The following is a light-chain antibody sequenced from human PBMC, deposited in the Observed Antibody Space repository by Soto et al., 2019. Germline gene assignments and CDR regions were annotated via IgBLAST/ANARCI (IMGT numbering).Light chain of an antibody. CDR1: QSVSSY. Sequence: IVLTQSPATLSLSPGERATLSCRASQSVSSYLAWYQQKPGQAPRLLIYDASNRATGIPARFSGSGSGTDFTLTISSLEPEDFAVYYCQQRSNWHPYTFGQGTKLEIK. J-gene: IGKJ2*01. V-gene: IGKV3-11*01. CDR2: DAS. CDR3: QQRSNWHPYT.